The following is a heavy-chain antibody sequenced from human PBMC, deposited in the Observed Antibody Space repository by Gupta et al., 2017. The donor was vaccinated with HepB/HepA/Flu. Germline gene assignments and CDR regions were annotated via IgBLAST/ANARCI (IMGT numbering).Heavy chain of an antibody. CDR3: ASLNLENSGYSFDS. J-gene: IGHJ4*02. CDR2: VIPTFASA. D-gene: IGHD5-12*01. V-gene: IGHV1-69*06. Sequence: HVQLLQSGAEVKKPESSVRVSCKASGGTVRSFEIHWVRQAPGQGLEWMGRVIPTFASANFAQKFRGRLTITADKSSGTAYLELSNLTSEDTAVYYCASLNLENSGYSFDSWGQGTPVTVSS. CDR1: GGTVRSFE.